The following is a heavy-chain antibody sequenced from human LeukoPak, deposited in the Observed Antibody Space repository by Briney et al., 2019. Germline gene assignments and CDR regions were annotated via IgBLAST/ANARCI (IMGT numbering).Heavy chain of an antibody. Sequence: SETLSLTCAVYGGSFSGYYWSWIRQPPGKGLEWIGEINHSGSTNYNPSLKSRVTISVDTSKNQFSLKLSSVTAADTAVYYCARGRIAMVRGVTGPFDYWGQGTLVTVSS. D-gene: IGHD3-10*01. V-gene: IGHV4-34*01. J-gene: IGHJ4*02. CDR3: ARGRIAMVRGVTGPFDY. CDR2: INHSGST. CDR1: GGSFSGYY.